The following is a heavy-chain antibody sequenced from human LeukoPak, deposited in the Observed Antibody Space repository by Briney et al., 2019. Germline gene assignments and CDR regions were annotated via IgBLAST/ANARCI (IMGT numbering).Heavy chain of an antibody. V-gene: IGHV4-59*01. D-gene: IGHD6-19*01. CDR2: ISYSGST. CDR1: GGSISSYY. J-gene: IGHJ4*02. Sequence: PSETLSLTCTVSGGSISSYYWSWIRQPRANGLEWIGYISYSGSTNYNPSLKSRVTISVDTSKNQFSLKLNSVTAADTAVYYCARDLGALAGNRNVWGQGTLVTVSS. CDR3: ARDLGALAGNRNV.